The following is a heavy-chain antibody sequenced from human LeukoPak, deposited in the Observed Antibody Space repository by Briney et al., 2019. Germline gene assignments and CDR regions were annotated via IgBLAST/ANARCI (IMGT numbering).Heavy chain of an antibody. V-gene: IGHV1-46*01. Sequence: ASVKVSCKASGYTFTSYYMHWVRQAPGQGLEWMGIINPSGGSTSYAQKFQGRVTMTRDTSTSTVYMELSSLRSEDTAVYYCARCGSGSYSYYYYMDVWGKGATVTIAS. CDR2: INPSGGST. J-gene: IGHJ6*03. CDR3: ARCGSGSYSYYYYMDV. D-gene: IGHD3-10*01. CDR1: GYTFTSYY.